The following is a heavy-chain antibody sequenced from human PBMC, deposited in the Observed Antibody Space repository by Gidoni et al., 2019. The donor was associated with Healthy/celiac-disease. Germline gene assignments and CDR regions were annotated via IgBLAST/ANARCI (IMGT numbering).Heavy chain of an antibody. Sequence: GFTFSSYAMHWVRQAPGKGLEWVAVISYDGSNKYYADSVKGRFTISRDNSKNTLYLQMNSLRAEDTAVYYCAGWEPFGWELIGALDYWGQGTLVTVSS. CDR1: GFTFSSYA. J-gene: IGHJ4*02. D-gene: IGHD1-26*01. CDR3: AGWEPFGWELIGALDY. CDR2: ISYDGSNK. V-gene: IGHV3-30*04.